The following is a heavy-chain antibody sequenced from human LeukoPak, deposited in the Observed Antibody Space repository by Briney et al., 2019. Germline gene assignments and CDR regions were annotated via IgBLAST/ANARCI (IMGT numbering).Heavy chain of an antibody. D-gene: IGHD3-9*01. CDR3: ARSPHILTGENFDF. CDR2: INPNSGGT. Sequence: ASVKVSCKASGGTFSSYAISWVRPAPGQGLEWMGWINPNSGGTNYAQKFQGRVTMTRDTSISTAYMELSRLRSDDTAVFYCARSPHILTGENFDFWGQGTLVTVSS. V-gene: IGHV1-2*02. CDR1: GGTFSSYA. J-gene: IGHJ4*02.